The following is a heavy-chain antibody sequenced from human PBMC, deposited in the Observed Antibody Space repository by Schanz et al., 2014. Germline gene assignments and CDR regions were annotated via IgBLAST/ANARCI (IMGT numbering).Heavy chain of an antibody. J-gene: IGHJ4*02. CDR1: GFIFSNYV. Sequence: EVLLVESGGASVQPGGSLRLSCAASGFIFSNYVMDWVRQAPGTGLEWVASITYNGDSTYYTDSVKGRFTISRDNSRNTLYLQMDGLRAEDTAVYYCAKPPPGYMISWYTYYFVSWGQGTLVTVSS. CDR2: ITYNGDST. D-gene: IGHD6-13*01. V-gene: IGHV3-23*04. CDR3: AKPPPGYMISWYTYYFVS.